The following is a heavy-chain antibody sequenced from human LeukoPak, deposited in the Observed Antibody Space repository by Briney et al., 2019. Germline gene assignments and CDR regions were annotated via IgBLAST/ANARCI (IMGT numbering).Heavy chain of an antibody. V-gene: IGHV4-59*01. J-gene: IGHJ6*02. CDR1: GGSISSYY. CDR2: IYYSGST. Sequence: TSETLSLTCTVSGGSISSYYWSWIRQPPGKGLEWIGYIYYSGSTNYNPSLKSRVTISVDTSKNQFSLKLSSVTAADTAVYYCARGAVGATPYYYYYGMDVWGQGTTVTVSS. CDR3: ARGAVGATPYYYYYGMDV. D-gene: IGHD1-26*01.